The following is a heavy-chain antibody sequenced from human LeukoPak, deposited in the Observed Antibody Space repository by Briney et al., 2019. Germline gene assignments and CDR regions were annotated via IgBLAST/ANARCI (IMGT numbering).Heavy chain of an antibody. CDR1: GFTVSSNY. CDR3: ASNYDFWSGYEYYFDY. J-gene: IGHJ4*02. D-gene: IGHD3-3*01. Sequence: GGSLRLSCAASGFTVSSNYMSWVSQAPGKGLEWVSVIYSGGSTYYADSVKGRFTISRDNSKNTLHLQMNSLRAEDTAVYYCASNYDFWSGYEYYFDYWGQGTLVTVSS. V-gene: IGHV3-66*01. CDR2: IYSGGST.